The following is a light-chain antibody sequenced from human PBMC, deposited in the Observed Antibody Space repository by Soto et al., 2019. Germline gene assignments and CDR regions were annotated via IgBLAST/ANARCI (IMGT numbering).Light chain of an antibody. CDR3: QQYGSSRALT. V-gene: IGKV3-20*01. Sequence: EIVLTQSPGTLSLSPGERATLSCRASQSVSSSYLAWYQQKPGQAPRLLIYGASSRATGIPDRFSGSGSGTDFTLTISRLEPEDVAVYYCQQYGSSRALTFGGGTKV. CDR2: GAS. J-gene: IGKJ4*01. CDR1: QSVSSSY.